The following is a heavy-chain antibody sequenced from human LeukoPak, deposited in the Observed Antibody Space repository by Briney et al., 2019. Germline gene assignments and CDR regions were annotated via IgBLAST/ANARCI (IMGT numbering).Heavy chain of an antibody. V-gene: IGHV1-69*13. CDR1: GGTFSSCA. CDR2: IIPIFGTA. Sequence: ASVKVSCKASGGTFSSCAISWVRQAPGQGLEWMGGIIPIFGTANYAQKFQGRVTITADESTSTAYMELSSLRSEDTAVYYCASTLGYCSGGSCSHWFDPWGQGTLVTVSS. D-gene: IGHD2-15*01. J-gene: IGHJ5*02. CDR3: ASTLGYCSGGSCSHWFDP.